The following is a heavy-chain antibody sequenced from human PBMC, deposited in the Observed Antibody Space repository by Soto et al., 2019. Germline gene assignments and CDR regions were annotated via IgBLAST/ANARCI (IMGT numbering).Heavy chain of an antibody. D-gene: IGHD6-13*01. Sequence: QVQLVQSGAEVKKPGASVKISCKASGYTFTSYAIHWVRQAPGQRLEWMGWINAGNGNTKYSEKFQGRVTITRNTFAPTAYLDVSSLRFEYTVVYYCARGSEPAYSSWYVNGDFWGQGTLITVSS. CDR2: INAGNGNT. V-gene: IGHV1-3*01. J-gene: IGHJ4*02. CDR3: ARGSEPAYSSWYVNGDF. CDR1: GYTFTSYA.